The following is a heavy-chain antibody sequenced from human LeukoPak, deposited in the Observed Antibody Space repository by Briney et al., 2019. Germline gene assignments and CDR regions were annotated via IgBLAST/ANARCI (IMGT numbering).Heavy chain of an antibody. V-gene: IGHV1-18*01. CDR2: ISAYNGNT. CDR1: GYTFTSYG. CDR3: ARDFGGEQLRYYGMDV. D-gene: IGHD6-6*01. Sequence: ASVKVSCKASGYTFTSYGISWVRQAPGQGLEWMGWISAYNGNTNYAQKLQGRVTMTTDTSTGTAYMELRSLRSDDTAVYYCARDFGGEQLRYYGMDVWGQGTTVTVSS. J-gene: IGHJ6*02.